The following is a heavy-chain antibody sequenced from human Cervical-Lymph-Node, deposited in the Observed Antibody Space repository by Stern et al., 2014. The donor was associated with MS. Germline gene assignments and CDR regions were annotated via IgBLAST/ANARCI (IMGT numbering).Heavy chain of an antibody. J-gene: IGHJ6*02. D-gene: IGHD3-3*01. Sequence: VQLVQSGGGLIQPGGSLRLSCAASGFTVSSNYMSWVRQAPGKGLEWVSVIYSGGTTYYADSVKGRFTISRDNSKNTLYLPMTSRRAEDTAVYYCARTTYYDFWSGYGMDVWGQGPTVTVS. CDR2: IYSGGTT. CDR3: ARTTYYDFWSGYGMDV. CDR1: GFTVSSNY. V-gene: IGHV3-53*01.